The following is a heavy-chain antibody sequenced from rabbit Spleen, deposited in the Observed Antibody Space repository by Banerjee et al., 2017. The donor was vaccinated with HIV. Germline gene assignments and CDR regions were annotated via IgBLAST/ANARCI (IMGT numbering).Heavy chain of an antibody. Sequence: QEQLEESGGDLVKPEGSLTLTCTASGFSFSSSYWICWVRQAPGKGLELIGCIYTSNGITYYASWAKGRFTIPNASSTTVTLQLNSLTAADTATYFCARGPGAIWLDLWGPGTLVTVS. V-gene: IGHV1S45*01. D-gene: IGHD3-1*01. CDR1: GFSFSSSYW. J-gene: IGHJ5*01. CDR3: ARGPGAIWLDL. CDR2: IYTSNGIT.